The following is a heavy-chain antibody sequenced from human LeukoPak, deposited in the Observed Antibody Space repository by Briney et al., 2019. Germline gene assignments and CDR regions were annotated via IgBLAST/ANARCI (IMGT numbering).Heavy chain of an antibody. CDR2: IIPIFGTA. CDR1: GGTFSSYA. CDR3: AGRPRVSGYYYYGMDV. J-gene: IGHJ6*02. D-gene: IGHD3-10*01. Sequence: ALVKVSCKASGGTFSSYALSWVRQAPGQGLEWMGGIIPIFGTANYAQKFQGRVTITADESTSTAYMELSSLRSEDTAVYYCAGRPRVSGYYYYGMDVWGQGTTVTVSS. V-gene: IGHV1-69*01.